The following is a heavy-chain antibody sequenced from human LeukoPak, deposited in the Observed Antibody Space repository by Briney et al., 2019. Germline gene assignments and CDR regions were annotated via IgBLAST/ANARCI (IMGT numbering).Heavy chain of an antibody. D-gene: IGHD1-26*01. CDR1: GFTFSSYA. CDR3: ARDPGSGSYFGGFDY. CDR2: ISGSGGST. Sequence: GGSLRLSCTASGFTFSSYAISWVRQAPGKGLEWVSAISGSGGSTYYADSVKGRFTISRDNSKNTLYLQMNSLRAEDTAVYYCARDPGSGSYFGGFDYWGQGTLVTVSS. J-gene: IGHJ4*02. V-gene: IGHV3-23*01.